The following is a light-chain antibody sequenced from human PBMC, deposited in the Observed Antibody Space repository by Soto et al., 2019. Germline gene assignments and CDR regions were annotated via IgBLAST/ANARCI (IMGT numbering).Light chain of an antibody. V-gene: IGKV1-6*01. CDR3: LQDYNFPWT. Sequence: AIQMTQSPSSLSASVGDRVTISCRASQGIRDDLGWYQQKPGKAPKLLIYAASSLQSGVPSRFSGSGSGTDFTLSISSLQPEDSATYYCLQDYNFPWTFGQGTKVEIK. CDR2: AAS. CDR1: QGIRDD. J-gene: IGKJ1*01.